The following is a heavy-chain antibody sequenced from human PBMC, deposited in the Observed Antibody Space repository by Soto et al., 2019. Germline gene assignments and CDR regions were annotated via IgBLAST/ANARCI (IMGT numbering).Heavy chain of an antibody. CDR2: ISGSDNST. CDR1: GFTFSSFA. V-gene: IGHV3-23*01. CDR3: APMGV. Sequence: GGSLRLSCSASGFTFSSFAMSWVRQAPGKGLEWVSAISGSDNSTYYADSVKGRFTISRDNSKNTLYLQMSSLRADDTAVYYCAPMGVWGPGTTVTVSS. J-gene: IGHJ6*02.